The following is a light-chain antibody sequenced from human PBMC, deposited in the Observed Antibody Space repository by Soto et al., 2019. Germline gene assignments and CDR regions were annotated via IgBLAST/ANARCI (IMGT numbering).Light chain of an antibody. V-gene: IGKV3-15*01. CDR3: HQYNDWPLFT. CDR2: GAS. Sequence: EIVMTQSPATLSVSPGERATLSCSASQRVSSNLAWYQQKPGQAHRLLIYGASTRATGIPARFSGSGSGTEFTLTISSLQSEDFAVYYCHQYNDWPLFTFGPGTKVNI. J-gene: IGKJ3*01. CDR1: QRVSSN.